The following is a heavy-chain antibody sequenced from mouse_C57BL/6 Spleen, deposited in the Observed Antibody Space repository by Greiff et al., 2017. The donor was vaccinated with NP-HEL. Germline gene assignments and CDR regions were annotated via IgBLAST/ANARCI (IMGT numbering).Heavy chain of an antibody. J-gene: IGHJ4*01. CDR3: ARDYGSSYVGYYAMDY. Sequence: EVHLVESGGGLVKPGGSLKLSCAASGFTFSDYGMHWVRQAPEKGLEWVAYISSGSSTIYYADTVKGRFTISRDYAKNTLFLQMTSLRSEDTAMYYCARDYGSSYVGYYAMDYWGQGTSVTVSS. D-gene: IGHD1-1*01. V-gene: IGHV5-17*01. CDR2: ISSGSSTI. CDR1: GFTFSDYG.